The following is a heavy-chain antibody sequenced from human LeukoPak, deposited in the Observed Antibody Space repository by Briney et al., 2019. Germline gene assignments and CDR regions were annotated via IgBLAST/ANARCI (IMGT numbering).Heavy chain of an antibody. D-gene: IGHD3-22*01. CDR3: TTVFPNYFVSSGYYYVNY. J-gene: IGHJ4*02. CDR1: GFTFSNAW. Sequence: GGSLRLSCAASGFTFSNAWMNWVRQAPGKGLEWVGRVKSRPDGGTTDYAAPVKGRFTISRDDSKNTLYLQMNSLKTEDTAMYYCTTVFPNYFVSSGYYYVNYWGQGTLVTVSS. CDR2: VKSRPDGGTT. V-gene: IGHV3-15*01.